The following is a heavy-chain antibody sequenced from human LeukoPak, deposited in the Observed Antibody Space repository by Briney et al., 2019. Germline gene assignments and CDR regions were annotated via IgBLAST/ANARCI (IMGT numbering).Heavy chain of an antibody. CDR2: IYYSGST. CDR1: GYSISSSSYY. J-gene: IGHJ3*02. Sequence: PSETLSLACAVSGYSISSSSYYWGWIRQPPGKGLEWIGYIYYSGSTYYNPSLKSRVTISVDTSKNQFSLKLSSVTAADTAVYYCARVAYPAGTGTFDIWGQGTMVTVSS. V-gene: IGHV4-30-4*08. CDR3: ARVAYPAGTGTFDI. D-gene: IGHD6-13*01.